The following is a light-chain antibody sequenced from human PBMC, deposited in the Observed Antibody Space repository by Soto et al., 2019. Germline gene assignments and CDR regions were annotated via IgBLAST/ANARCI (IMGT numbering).Light chain of an antibody. Sequence: DIQLTQSPSLLSASIGDRVTITCRASQSISSWLAWYQQKPGKAPKLLIYDASSLESGVPSRFSGSGSGTEFTLTISSLQPDDFATYYCQQYMSYSFGQGTKVDIK. J-gene: IGKJ1*01. CDR3: QQYMSYS. CDR1: QSISSW. V-gene: IGKV1-5*01. CDR2: DAS.